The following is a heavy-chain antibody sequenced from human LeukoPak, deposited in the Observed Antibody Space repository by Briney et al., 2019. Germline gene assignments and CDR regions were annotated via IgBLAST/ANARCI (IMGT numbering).Heavy chain of an antibody. J-gene: IGHJ4*02. CDR3: ASREERNGFDY. V-gene: IGHV4-34*01. CDR2: INHSGST. CDR1: GGSISSYY. Sequence: SETLSLTCTVSGGSISSYYWSWIRQPPGKGLEWIGEINHSGSTNYNPSLKSRVTISVDTSKNQFSLKLSSVTAADTAVYYCASREERNGFDYWGQGTLVTVSS.